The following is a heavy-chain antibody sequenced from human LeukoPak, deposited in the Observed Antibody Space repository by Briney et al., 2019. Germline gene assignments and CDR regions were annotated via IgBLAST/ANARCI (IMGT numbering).Heavy chain of an antibody. CDR1: GFTFSSHW. V-gene: IGHV3-74*01. Sequence: GGSLRLSCEASGFTFSSHWIYWVRQAPGKWLACVSRINNDGSGTTYADSVKGRFTISRDNAKNTVYLQMNSLRVEDTAVYYCARGGTYHAFDIWGQGTTVTVFS. J-gene: IGHJ3*02. CDR2: INNDGSGT. D-gene: IGHD1-26*01. CDR3: ARGGTYHAFDI.